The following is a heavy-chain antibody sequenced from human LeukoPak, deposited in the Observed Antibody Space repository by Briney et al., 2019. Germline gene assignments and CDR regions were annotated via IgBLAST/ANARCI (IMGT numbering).Heavy chain of an antibody. CDR2: INHSGST. Sequence: SETLSLTCAVYGGSFSGYYWSWIRQPPGKGLEWIGEINHSGSTNYNPSLKSRVTISVDTSKNQFSLKLSSVTAADTAVYYCARHWRYCSSTSCYLDYFDYWGQGTLVTVSS. CDR3: ARHWRYCSSTSCYLDYFDY. V-gene: IGHV4-34*01. D-gene: IGHD2-2*01. CDR1: GGSFSGYY. J-gene: IGHJ4*02.